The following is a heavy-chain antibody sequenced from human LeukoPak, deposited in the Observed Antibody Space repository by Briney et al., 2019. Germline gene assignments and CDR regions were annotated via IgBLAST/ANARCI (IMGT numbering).Heavy chain of an antibody. Sequence: SETLSLTCTVSGGSISIYYWTWIRQPAGEGLEWIGRIHSSGSTNYSPSLKSRVAMSLDTPKNQFSLELSSVTAADTAVYYCAREAVHYGSGSLDYWGQGTLVTVSS. CDR2: IHSSGST. J-gene: IGHJ4*02. D-gene: IGHD3-10*01. CDR1: GGSISIYY. CDR3: AREAVHYGSGSLDY. V-gene: IGHV4-4*07.